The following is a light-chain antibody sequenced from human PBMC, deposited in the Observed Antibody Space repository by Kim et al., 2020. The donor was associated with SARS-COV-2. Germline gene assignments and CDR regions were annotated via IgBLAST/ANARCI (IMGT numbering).Light chain of an antibody. CDR2: AAS. CDR3: QESFSTPYI. J-gene: IGKJ2*01. V-gene: IGKV1-39*01. CDR1: QNINIY. Sequence: DIQMTQSQSSLSASVGDRVTLTCRTSQNINIYLNWYQQKPGKAPELLIYAASTLQSGVPSRFSGTGSGTHFTLTISSLQSEDFGTYYCQESFSTPYIFGPGTKVEIK.